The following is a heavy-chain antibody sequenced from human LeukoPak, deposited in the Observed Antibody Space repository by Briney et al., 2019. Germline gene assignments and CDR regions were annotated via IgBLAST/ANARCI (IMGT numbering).Heavy chain of an antibody. V-gene: IGHV3-13*01. J-gene: IGHJ3*02. Sequence: GGSLRLSCAASGFTFSSYDMHWVRQATGKGLEWVSAIGTAGDTYYPGSVKGRFTISRENARNSLYLQMNSLRAGDTAVYYCAGGKGARYYYDSSGIDAFDIWGQGTMVTVSS. CDR1: GFTFSSYD. CDR3: AGGKGARYYYDSSGIDAFDI. D-gene: IGHD3-22*01. CDR2: IGTAGDT.